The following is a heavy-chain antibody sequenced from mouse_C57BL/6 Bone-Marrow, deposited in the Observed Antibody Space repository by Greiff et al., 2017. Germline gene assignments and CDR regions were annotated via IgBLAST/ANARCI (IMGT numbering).Heavy chain of an antibody. CDR3: ARPYYGSSYWYFDV. Sequence: VQLQQPGAELVKPGASVKLSCKASGYTFTSYWITWVKQRPGQGLEWIGDIYPGSGSTNYNEKFKSKATLTVDTSSSTAYMQLSSLTSEDSAVYNCARPYYGSSYWYFDVWGTGTTVTVSS. CDR1: GYTFTSYW. CDR2: IYPGSGST. V-gene: IGHV1-55*01. D-gene: IGHD1-1*01. J-gene: IGHJ1*03.